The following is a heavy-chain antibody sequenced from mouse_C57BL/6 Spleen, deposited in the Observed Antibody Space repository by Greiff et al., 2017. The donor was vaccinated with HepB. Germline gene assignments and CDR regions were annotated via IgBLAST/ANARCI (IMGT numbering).Heavy chain of an antibody. Sequence: EVQLVESGGGLVKPGGSLKLSCAASGFTFSDYGMHWVRQAPEKGLEWVAYISSGSSTIYYADTVKGRFTISRDNAKNTLFLQMTSLRSEDTAMYYCARDGWIPYGYFDVWGTGTTVTVSS. CDR1: GFTFSDYG. CDR2: ISSGSSTI. CDR3: ARDGWIPYGYFDV. J-gene: IGHJ1*03. V-gene: IGHV5-17*01. D-gene: IGHD1-1*02.